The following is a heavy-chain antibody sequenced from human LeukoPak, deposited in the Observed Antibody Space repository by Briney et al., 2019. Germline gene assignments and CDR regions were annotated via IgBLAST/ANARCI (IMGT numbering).Heavy chain of an antibody. J-gene: IGHJ4*02. CDR2: INLSGGST. CDR1: GYTFTSYY. CDR3: ARESPHTCYFDY. Sequence: ASVKVSCKASGYTFTSYYIHWVRQAPGQGLEWMGIINLSGGSTNYAQMFQGRVTMTRDTSTSTVYTELSSLRSEDTAVYYCARESPHTCYFDYWGQGTLVTVSS. V-gene: IGHV1-46*01.